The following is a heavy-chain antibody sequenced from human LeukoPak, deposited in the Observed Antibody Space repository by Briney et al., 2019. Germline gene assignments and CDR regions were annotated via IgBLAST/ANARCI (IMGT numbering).Heavy chain of an antibody. Sequence: GASVKVSCKASGYTFTSYYMHWVRQAPGQGLEWMGIINPSGGSTSYAQKFQGRVTMTRDTSISTAYMELSRLRSDDTAVYYCARVDSSGFYFDYWGQGTLVTVSS. V-gene: IGHV1-46*01. D-gene: IGHD3-22*01. CDR1: GYTFTSYY. J-gene: IGHJ4*02. CDR3: ARVDSSGFYFDY. CDR2: INPSGGST.